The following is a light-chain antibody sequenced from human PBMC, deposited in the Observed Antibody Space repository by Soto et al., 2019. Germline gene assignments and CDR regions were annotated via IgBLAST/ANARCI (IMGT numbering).Light chain of an antibody. CDR3: QQYNSYSTLT. CDR1: QTISNW. Sequence: DIEMTQSPSTLSGSVGDRVTITCRASQTISNWLAWYQQKPGKAPTLLIYDASTLERGVPSRFSGTGSGTELTLTLSSLQPDDFATYYCQQYNSYSTLTFGGGTKVDIK. V-gene: IGKV1-5*01. CDR2: DAS. J-gene: IGKJ4*01.